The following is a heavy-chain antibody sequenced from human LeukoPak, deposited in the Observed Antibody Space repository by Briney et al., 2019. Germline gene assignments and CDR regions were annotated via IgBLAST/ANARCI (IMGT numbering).Heavy chain of an antibody. CDR1: GDSVSSNSAT. D-gene: IGHD2-15*01. V-gene: IGHV6-1*01. J-gene: IGHJ4*02. CDR2: TYHRSKWYN. Sequence: SQTLSLTCAISGDSVSSNSATWNWIRQSPSRGLEWLGRTYHRSKWYNDYAISVKSRITINPDTSKNQFSLQLNSVTAEDTAVYYCTATHSYFDYWGQGTLVTVSS. CDR3: TATHSYFDY.